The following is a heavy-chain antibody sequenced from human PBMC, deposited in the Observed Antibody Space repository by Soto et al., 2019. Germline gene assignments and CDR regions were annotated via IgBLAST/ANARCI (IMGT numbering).Heavy chain of an antibody. D-gene: IGHD3-16*01. J-gene: IGHJ4*02. Sequence: PGGSLRLSGAASAFTISIYSMSWVRQAPGKGLEWVSGISGSGESTYLADSVKGRFTISRDNSKSTLYLQMNSLRADDTAVYYCAKSFGDTWNEYYFDYWGLGTLVTVSS. CDR3: AKSFGDTWNEYYFDY. CDR2: ISGSGEST. CDR1: AFTISIYS. V-gene: IGHV3-23*01.